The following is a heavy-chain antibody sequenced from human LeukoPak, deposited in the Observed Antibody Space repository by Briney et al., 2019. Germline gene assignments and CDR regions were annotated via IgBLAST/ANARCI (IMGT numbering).Heavy chain of an antibody. D-gene: IGHD4/OR15-4a*01. CDR3: AKYGAPGWSGYCDY. J-gene: IGHJ4*02. Sequence: PGGSLRLSCAASGFIFSNYAMTWVRQAPGKGLEWVSSTSGDAGSIYYIDSVRGRFTISRDNSKNTLFLQMNSLRAEDTGMYYCAKYGAPGWSGYCDYWGQGTLVTVSS. CDR1: GFIFSNYA. V-gene: IGHV3-23*01. CDR2: TSGDAGSI.